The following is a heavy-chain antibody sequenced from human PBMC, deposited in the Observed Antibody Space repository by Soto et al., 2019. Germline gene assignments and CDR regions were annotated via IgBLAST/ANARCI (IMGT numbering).Heavy chain of an antibody. CDR2: VKPDGGDK. V-gene: IGHV3-7*03. Sequence: GGSLRLSCAVSEFTFTKYWMNWVRQTPGKGLEWVARVKPDGGDKWYVDSVKGRFTISRDNAKNSLYLQMNSLRAEDTAFYYCARGTTSGATFFDYWGQGTLVTVSS. CDR3: ARGTTSGATFFDY. J-gene: IGHJ4*02. D-gene: IGHD5-12*01. CDR1: EFTFTKYW.